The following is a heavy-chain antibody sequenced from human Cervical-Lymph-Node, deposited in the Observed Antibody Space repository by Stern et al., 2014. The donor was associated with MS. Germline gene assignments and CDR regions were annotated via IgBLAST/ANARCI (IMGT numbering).Heavy chain of an antibody. Sequence: VQLVESGAEVKKPGESLKISCKGSGYSFTSYWIGWVRQMPGKGLEWMGIIYPGDSDTRYSPSFQGQVPISAATSITTASPQWGSLKASDTARYYCARQGGYYDSWGQGTLVTVSS. CDR2: IYPGDSDT. V-gene: IGHV5-51*01. D-gene: IGHD3-22*01. CDR3: ARQGGYYDS. J-gene: IGHJ4*02. CDR1: GYSFTSYW.